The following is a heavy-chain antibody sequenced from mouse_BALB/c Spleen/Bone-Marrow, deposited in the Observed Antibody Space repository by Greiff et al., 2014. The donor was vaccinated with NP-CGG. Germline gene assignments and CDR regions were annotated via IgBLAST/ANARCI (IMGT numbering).Heavy chain of an antibody. D-gene: IGHD1-1*01. V-gene: IGHV2-3*01. CDR3: AKTNRYGYAMDY. CDR1: GFSLSSYG. CDR2: IWGDGGI. J-gene: IGHJ4*01. Sequence: VKLVESGPGLAAPSQSLPITCTVSGFSLSSYGVSWVRQPPGKGLEWLGVIWGDGGINYHSALISRLSISKDNSKSQVFLKLNSLQTDDTATYYCAKTNRYGYAMDYWGQGTSVTVSS.